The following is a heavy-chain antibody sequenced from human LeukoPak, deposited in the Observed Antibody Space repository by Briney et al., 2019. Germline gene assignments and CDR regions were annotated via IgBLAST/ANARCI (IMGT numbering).Heavy chain of an antibody. CDR3: ARIDTYYYDSSGYYSAFDI. D-gene: IGHD3-22*01. V-gene: IGHV3-20*04. CDR2: INWNGGST. Sequence: GGSLRLSCAASGFTFDNYGMSWVRQAPGKGLEWVSGINWNGGSTGYADSVKGRFTISRDNAKNSLCLQMNSLRAEDTALYYCARIDTYYYDSSGYYSAFDIWGQGTIVTVSS. CDR1: GFTFDNYG. J-gene: IGHJ3*02.